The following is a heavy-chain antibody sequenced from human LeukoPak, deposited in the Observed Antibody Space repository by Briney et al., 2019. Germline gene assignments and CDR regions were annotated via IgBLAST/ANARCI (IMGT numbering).Heavy chain of an antibody. CDR2: ISGSGSGGST. CDR1: GFTFSSSA. Sequence: GGSLRLSCAASGFTFSSSAMSWVRQAPGKGLEWVSNISGSGSGGSTYYADSVKGRFTISRDNSKNTLYLQMNSLRAEDTAVYYCAKSGYNRFDYWGQEPWSPSPQ. J-gene: IGHJ4*01. CDR3: AKSGYNRFDY. D-gene: IGHD5-24*01. V-gene: IGHV3-23*01.